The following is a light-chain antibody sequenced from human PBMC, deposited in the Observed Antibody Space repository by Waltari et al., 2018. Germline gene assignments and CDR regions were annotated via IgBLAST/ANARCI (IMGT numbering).Light chain of an antibody. J-gene: IGLJ3*02. Sequence: QSALTQPASVSGSPGQSITISCTGTSNDVGLYNLVSWYQHHPGKVPTLLIYEVNRRPSGVSIRFSGSKSGNTASLTVSGLLAEDEADYFCSSYTTHTPVVFGGGTKLTVL. CDR3: SSYTTHTPVV. CDR1: SNDVGLYNL. V-gene: IGLV2-23*02. CDR2: EVN.